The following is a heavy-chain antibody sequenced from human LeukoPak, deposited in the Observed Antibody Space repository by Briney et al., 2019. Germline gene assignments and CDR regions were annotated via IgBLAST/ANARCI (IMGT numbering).Heavy chain of an antibody. Sequence: GGSLRLSCAASGFTFSSYWMSWVRQAPGKGLEWVANIKQDGSEKYYVDSVRGRFTISRDNSKNTLYLQMNSLRAEDTAVYYCAKDGAMGTYYFDYWGQGTLVTVSS. V-gene: IGHV3-7*01. CDR1: GFTFSSYW. J-gene: IGHJ4*02. D-gene: IGHD5-18*01. CDR2: IKQDGSEK. CDR3: AKDGAMGTYYFDY.